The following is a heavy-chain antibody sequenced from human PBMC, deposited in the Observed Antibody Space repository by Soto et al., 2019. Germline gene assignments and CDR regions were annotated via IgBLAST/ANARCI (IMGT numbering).Heavy chain of an antibody. CDR1: GYAFTSYP. J-gene: IGHJ6*02. CDR2: INAGNGNT. Sequence: ASVKVSWKASGYAFTSYPMHWVLQDPGQRLEWMGWINAGNGNTKYSQKFQGRVTITRDTSASTAYMELSSLRSEDTAVYYCARGLQWGYYYYYGMDVWGQGTTVTVSS. V-gene: IGHV1-3*01. D-gene: IGHD4-4*01. CDR3: ARGLQWGYYYYYGMDV.